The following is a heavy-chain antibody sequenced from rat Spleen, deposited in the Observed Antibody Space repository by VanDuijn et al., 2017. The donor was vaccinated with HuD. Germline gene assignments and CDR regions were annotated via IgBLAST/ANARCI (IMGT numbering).Heavy chain of an antibody. CDR3: ARLLDSYAHGWYFDF. D-gene: IGHD1-12*01. CDR1: GFTFSDYY. CDR2: ISYDGSST. Sequence: EVQLVESDGGLVQPGRSLKLSCAASGFTFSDYYMAWVRQAPTKGLEWVATISYDGSSTYYRDSVKGRFTISRDNAKSTLYLQMDSLRSEDTATYYCARLLDSYAHGWYFDFWGPGTMVTVSS. J-gene: IGHJ1*01. V-gene: IGHV5-29*01.